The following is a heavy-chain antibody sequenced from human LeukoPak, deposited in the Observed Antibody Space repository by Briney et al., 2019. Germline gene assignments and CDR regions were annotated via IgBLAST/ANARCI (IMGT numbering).Heavy chain of an antibody. J-gene: IGHJ4*02. CDR1: GGSISSSNW. D-gene: IGHD2-15*01. Sequence: SGTLSLTCGVSGGSISSSNWWTWVRQPPGKGLEWIGEIYHSGSTNYNPSLKGRVTISVDKSKNQFSLKLSSVTAADTAIYYCARAGGSSDYWGQGTLVTVSS. CDR3: ARAGGSSDY. CDR2: IYHSGST. V-gene: IGHV4-4*02.